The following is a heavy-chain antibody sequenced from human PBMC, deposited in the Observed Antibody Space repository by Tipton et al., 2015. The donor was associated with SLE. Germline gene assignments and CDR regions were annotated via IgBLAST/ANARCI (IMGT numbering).Heavy chain of an antibody. Sequence: TLSLTCAVSGGSISRYYWSWIRQPPGKGLEWIGYLYYSGSINYNPSLKSRVTISIDTSNNHFSLHLTSVTAADTAVYYCARGPTSYGDAGSDAFDIWGQGTMVTVSS. J-gene: IGHJ3*02. CDR3: ARGPTSYGDAGSDAFDI. CDR1: GGSISRYY. V-gene: IGHV4-59*01. CDR2: LYYSGSI. D-gene: IGHD4-17*01.